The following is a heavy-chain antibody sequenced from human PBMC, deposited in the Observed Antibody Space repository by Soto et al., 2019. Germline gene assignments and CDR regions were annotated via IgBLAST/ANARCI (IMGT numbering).Heavy chain of an antibody. J-gene: IGHJ5*02. Sequence: QVQLVQSGAEVKKPGSSVKLSCKASGGPFSSYHISWVRQAPGQGLEWVGRIIPILGRANNAQHFQGRVTITADTSTNTAYMEMSSLTSEDTAVYYCAKVGGTTSSNWFEPGGHGTLVTVSS. CDR3: AKVGGTTSSNWFEP. D-gene: IGHD2-2*01. V-gene: IGHV1-69*08. CDR2: IIPILGRA. CDR1: GGPFSSYH.